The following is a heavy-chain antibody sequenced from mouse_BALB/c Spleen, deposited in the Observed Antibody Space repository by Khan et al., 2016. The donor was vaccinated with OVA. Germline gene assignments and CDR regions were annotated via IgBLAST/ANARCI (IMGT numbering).Heavy chain of an antibody. CDR2: ISTYYGNI. CDR1: GYTFADSG. Sequence: VQLQQSGPEPVRPGASVKISCKGSGYTFADSGMHWVRQSHAKSLEWIGVISTYYGNIKYNQKFEGRATMIVDKSYSTAYMELARMTSEDSAVYFCRRDGISDFAYWGQGTLVTVAA. CDR3: RRDGISDFAY. V-gene: IGHV1S137*01. J-gene: IGHJ3*01. D-gene: IGHD2-3*01.